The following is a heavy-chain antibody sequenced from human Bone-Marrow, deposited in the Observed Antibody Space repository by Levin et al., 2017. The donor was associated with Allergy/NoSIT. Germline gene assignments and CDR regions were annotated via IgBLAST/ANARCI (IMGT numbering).Heavy chain of an antibody. V-gene: IGHV4-34*01. CDR1: GGSFTGYF. CDR2: INHSGST. D-gene: IGHD3-10*01. CDR3: ARGGRWSFSYYFDY. J-gene: IGHJ4*02. Sequence: PSQTLSLTCAVDGGSFTGYFWTWIRQPPGKGLEWIGEINHSGSTKYNPSLTSRVTISVDTSKKEFSLNLSSVTAADTAVFYCARGGRWSFSYYFDYWGQGTRVTVSS.